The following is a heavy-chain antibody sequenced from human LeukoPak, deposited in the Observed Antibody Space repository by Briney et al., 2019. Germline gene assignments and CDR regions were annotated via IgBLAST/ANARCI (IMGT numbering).Heavy chain of an antibody. Sequence: SQTLSLTCAISGDSVSSNSGAWNWIRQSPSRGLEWLGRTYYRSKWYTDYAVSVKSRITISPDTSKNQFSLQLNPVTPEDTAVYYCARVSRYYFDYWGQGTLVTVSS. CDR2: TYYRSKWYT. D-gene: IGHD1-14*01. V-gene: IGHV6-1*01. CDR3: ARVSRYYFDY. J-gene: IGHJ4*02. CDR1: GDSVSSNSGA.